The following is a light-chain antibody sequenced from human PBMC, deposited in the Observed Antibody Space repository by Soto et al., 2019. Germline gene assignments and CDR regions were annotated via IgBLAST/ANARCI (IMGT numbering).Light chain of an antibody. V-gene: IGKV3D-11*01. CDR3: QQYDKWPYT. CDR1: QGVSSY. J-gene: IGKJ2*01. CDR2: DAS. Sequence: EIVLTQSPATLSLSPGERATLSCRASQGVSSYLAWYQQKPGQAPRLLIYDASNRATGIPARFSGSGPGTDFTLTISSLEPEDFAVYYCQQYDKWPYTFGQGTNLEIK.